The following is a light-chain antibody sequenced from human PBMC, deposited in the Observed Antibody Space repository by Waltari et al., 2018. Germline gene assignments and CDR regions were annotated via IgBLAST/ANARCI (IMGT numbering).Light chain of an antibody. J-gene: IGLJ2*01. Sequence: QSALTQPRSVSGSPGQSVTISCTGTSSDVGGYNYVSWYQQHPGKAPKLIIYDVTKRPSGFPERFSGSKSGNTTSLTISGLQAEDEADYYCCSYGGSYSFVVFGGGTKLTVL. CDR3: CSYGGSYSFVV. CDR1: SSDVGGYNY. V-gene: IGLV2-11*01. CDR2: DVT.